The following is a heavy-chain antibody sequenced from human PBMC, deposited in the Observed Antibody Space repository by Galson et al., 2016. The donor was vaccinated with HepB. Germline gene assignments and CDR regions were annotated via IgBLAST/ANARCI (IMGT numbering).Heavy chain of an antibody. J-gene: IGHJ4*02. CDR1: SDSY. V-gene: IGHV3-11*06. Sequence: SLRLSCAGFSDSYMSWIRQAPGKGLEWVSFISSSGTYTKYADSVKGRCTISRDNAKNSLYPQMNSLRVEDTAVYYCARGSQPPQWQLGGYFDYWGQGTLVTVSS. CDR3: ARGSQPPQWQLGGYFDY. D-gene: IGHD1-26*01. CDR2: ISSSGTYT.